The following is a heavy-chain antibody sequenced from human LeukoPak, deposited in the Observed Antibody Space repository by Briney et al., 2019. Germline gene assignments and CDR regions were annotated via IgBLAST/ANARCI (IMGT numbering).Heavy chain of an antibody. Sequence: GGSLRLSCAASGFTFSSYSMNWVRQAPGKGLEWVSSISSSGSTIYYADSVKGRFTISRDNAKNSLYLQMNSLRAEDTAVYYCARSSGWYTGFDYWGQGTLVTVSS. D-gene: IGHD6-19*01. CDR3: ARSSGWYTGFDY. J-gene: IGHJ4*02. V-gene: IGHV3-48*04. CDR1: GFTFSSYS. CDR2: ISSSGSTI.